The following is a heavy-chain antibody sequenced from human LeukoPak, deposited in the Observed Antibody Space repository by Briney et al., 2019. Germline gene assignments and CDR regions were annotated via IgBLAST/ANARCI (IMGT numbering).Heavy chain of an antibody. V-gene: IGHV1-46*01. D-gene: IGHD6-13*01. Sequence: GASVKVSCKASGYTFTSYYMYWVRQAPGQRLEWMGIINPSGGATSYARKFQGRVTMTMDTSTTTFYMELNSLRSEDTAVYYCARGTPDSSSWYKIASFSDYWGQGTLVTVSS. CDR1: GYTFTSYY. CDR2: INPSGGAT. CDR3: ARGTPDSSSWYKIASFSDY. J-gene: IGHJ4*02.